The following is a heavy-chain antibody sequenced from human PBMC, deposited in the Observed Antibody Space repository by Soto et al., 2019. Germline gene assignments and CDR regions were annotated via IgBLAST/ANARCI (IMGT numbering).Heavy chain of an antibody. CDR1: GFTVSSNY. V-gene: IGHV3-53*02. CDR2: IYGGGGT. D-gene: IGHD5-12*01. CDR3: ARDRWGWEKGGYPHSNGMIV. J-gene: IGHJ6*02. Sequence: EEQLVETGGKLVQPGGSLRLSCVVSGFTVSSNYMSWVRQAPGGGLEGVLSIYGGGGTFYADSVKGRFTISKDSSQNTLYLQMSSLKADDSAVYYCARDRWGWEKGGYPHSNGMIVWGQGTTVTVSS.